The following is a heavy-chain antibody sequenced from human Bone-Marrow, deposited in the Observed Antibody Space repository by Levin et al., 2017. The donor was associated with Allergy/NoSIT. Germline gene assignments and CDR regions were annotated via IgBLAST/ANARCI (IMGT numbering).Heavy chain of an antibody. V-gene: IGHV3-23*01. Sequence: GGSLRLSCAASGFTFRNFAMTWVRQAPGMGLEWVSAINYSGGKTYYADSVKGRFTLSRDNSKNTLFLEMNNMRVGDTDLYYCAKHSGFTYGYNDAVDVWGQGAMVTVSS. D-gene: IGHD5-24*01. CDR3: AKHSGFTYGYNDAVDV. CDR1: GFTFRNFA. CDR2: INYSGGKT. J-gene: IGHJ3*01.